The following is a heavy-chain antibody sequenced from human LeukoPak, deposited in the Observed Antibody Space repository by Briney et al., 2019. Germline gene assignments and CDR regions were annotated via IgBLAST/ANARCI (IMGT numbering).Heavy chain of an antibody. V-gene: IGHV1-2*04. CDR1: GYTFTGYY. D-gene: IGHD3-10*01. CDR3: ARDYRMVRGAIRYYYYGMDV. J-gene: IGHJ6*02. Sequence: ASVEVSCKASGYTFTGYYMHWVRQAPGQGLEWMGWINPNSGGTNYAQKFQGWVTMTRDTSISTAYMELSRLRSDDTAVYYCARDYRMVRGAIRYYYYGMDVWGQGTTVTVSS. CDR2: INPNSGGT.